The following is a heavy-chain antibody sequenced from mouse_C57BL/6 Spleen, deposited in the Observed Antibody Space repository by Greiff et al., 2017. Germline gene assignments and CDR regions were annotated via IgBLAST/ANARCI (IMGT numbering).Heavy chain of an antibody. J-gene: IGHJ1*03. CDR2: ISDGGSYT. D-gene: IGHD1-1*01. CDR1: GFTFSSYA. CDR3: AREGTTVVARYFDV. Sequence: EVQLVESGGGLVKPGGSLKLSCAASGFTFSSYAMSWVRQTPEQRLEWVATISDGGSYTYYPDNVKGRFTISRDNAKNNLYLQMSHLKSEDTAMYYCAREGTTVVARYFDVWGTGTTVTVSS. V-gene: IGHV5-4*01.